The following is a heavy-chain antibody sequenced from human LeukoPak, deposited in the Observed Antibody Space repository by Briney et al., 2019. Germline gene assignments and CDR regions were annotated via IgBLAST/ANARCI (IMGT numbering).Heavy chain of an antibody. CDR2: ISGSGGST. Sequence: PGGSLRLSCAASGFTFSSYAMSWVRQAPGKGLEWVSAISGSGGSTYYADSVKGRFTTSRDNSKNTLYPQMNSLRAEDTAVYYCANMEGALDYWGQGTLVTVSS. D-gene: IGHD3-10*01. CDR1: GFTFSSYA. V-gene: IGHV3-23*01. J-gene: IGHJ4*02. CDR3: ANMEGALDY.